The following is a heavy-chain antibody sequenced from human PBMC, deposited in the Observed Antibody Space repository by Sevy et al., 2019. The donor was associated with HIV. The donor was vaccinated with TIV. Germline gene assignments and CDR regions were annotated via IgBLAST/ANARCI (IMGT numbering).Heavy chain of an antibody. Sequence: ASVKVSCKASGYTFTDHYIHWVRQAPGQGLECMGIVNPSGGGTNYAQNFQGRVTFTRDMSTSTVYMELSGLRSEDTAVYYCARVESCGGDCYFSDYWGQGTQVTVSS. CDR2: VNPSGGGT. CDR3: ARVESCGGDCYFSDY. D-gene: IGHD2-21*02. CDR1: GYTFTDHY. V-gene: IGHV1-46*01. J-gene: IGHJ4*02.